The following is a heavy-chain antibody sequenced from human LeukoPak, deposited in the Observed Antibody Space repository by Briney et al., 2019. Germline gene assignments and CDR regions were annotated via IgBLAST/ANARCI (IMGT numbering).Heavy chain of an antibody. CDR2: IYPGDSDT. V-gene: IGHV5-51*01. J-gene: IGHJ4*02. CDR3: ARHGGGYGSSHSDY. D-gene: IGHD6-6*01. CDR1: GYNFTNYC. Sequence: GESLKISCKGSGYNFTNYCIGWVRQMPGKGLEWMGIIYPGDSDTRYSSFFQGQVTISADKSISTAYLQWSSLKASDTAMYYCARHGGGYGSSHSDYWGQGTLVTVSS.